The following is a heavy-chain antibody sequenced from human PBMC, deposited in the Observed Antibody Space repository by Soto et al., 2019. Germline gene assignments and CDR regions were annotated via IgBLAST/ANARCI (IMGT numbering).Heavy chain of an antibody. CDR3: AKDKGPRDGYNYVSCDY. V-gene: IGHV3-30*18. D-gene: IGHD5-12*01. CDR1: GFTFSSYG. CDR2: ISYDGSNK. J-gene: IGHJ4*02. Sequence: PGGSLRLSCAASGFTFSSYGMHWVRQAPGKGLEWVAVISYDGSNKYYADSVKGRFTISRDNSKNTLYLQMNSLRAEDTAVYYCAKDKGPRDGYNYVSCDYWGQGTLVTVSS.